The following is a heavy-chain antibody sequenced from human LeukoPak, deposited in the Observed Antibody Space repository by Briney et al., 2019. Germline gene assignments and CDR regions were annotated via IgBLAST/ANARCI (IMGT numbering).Heavy chain of an antibody. J-gene: IGHJ4*02. CDR3: AIARGDITNWLCHHDV. Sequence: GGSLRLSCTASGVTFSSYAMSWVRQDPGKGLEWVAAISASGGSTYYPDSVKGRFTISRDNSKNTLYLQMNSLSAEDTAVYYYAIARGDITNWLCHHDVWGQGTLVTVSP. D-gene: IGHD3-10*01. CDR1: GVTFSSYA. V-gene: IGHV3-23*01. CDR2: ISASGGST.